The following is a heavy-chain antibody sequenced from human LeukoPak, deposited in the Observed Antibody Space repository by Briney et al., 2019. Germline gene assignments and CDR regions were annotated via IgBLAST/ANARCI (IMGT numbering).Heavy chain of an antibody. CDR1: GGSISSGGFS. D-gene: IGHD3-10*01. Sequence: SQTLSLTCAVSGGSISSGGFSWNWIRQPPGKGLEWIGFIYQSGRATSNPSLRSRVTISVAMSKNQFFVKLTSVTATATADYSCARGTPDFDSGGGRTLLTVSS. CDR3: ARGTPDFDS. J-gene: IGHJ4*02. CDR2: IYQSGRA. V-gene: IGHV4-30-2*01.